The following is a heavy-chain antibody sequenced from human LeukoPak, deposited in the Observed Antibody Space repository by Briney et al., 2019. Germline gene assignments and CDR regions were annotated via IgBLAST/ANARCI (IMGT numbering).Heavy chain of an antibody. D-gene: IGHD5-24*01. Sequence: SETLSLTCTVSGYSISSGYYWGWIRQPPGKGLEWIGSIYHSGSTYYNPSLKSRVTMSVDTSKNQFSLKLSSVTAADTAVYYCARREMATTIDYWGQGTLVTVSS. J-gene: IGHJ4*02. CDR2: IYHSGST. CDR1: GYSISSGYY. CDR3: ARREMATTIDY. V-gene: IGHV4-38-2*02.